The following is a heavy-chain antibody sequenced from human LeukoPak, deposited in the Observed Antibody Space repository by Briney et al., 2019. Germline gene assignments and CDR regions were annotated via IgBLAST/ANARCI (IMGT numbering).Heavy chain of an antibody. CDR2: ISGSGVTT. V-gene: IGHV3-23*01. CDR3: AKMGSTPYYDHFDYFDY. J-gene: IGHJ4*02. Sequence: GGSLRPSCGASGLTFSTSAMSWVRQAPGKGLEWISGISGSGVTTYYADSVKGRFTTSRDNSENTVYLQMDSLRVEDTALYYCAKMGSTPYYDHFDYFDYWGQGTQVTVSS. D-gene: IGHD3-16*01. CDR1: GLTFSTSA.